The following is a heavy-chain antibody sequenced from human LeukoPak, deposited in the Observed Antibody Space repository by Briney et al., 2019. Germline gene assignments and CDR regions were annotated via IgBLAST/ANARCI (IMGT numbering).Heavy chain of an antibody. CDR3: ARDSVVVPADYYYGMDV. J-gene: IGHJ6*02. D-gene: IGHD2-2*01. V-gene: IGHV4-34*01. CDR2: INHSGST. CDR1: GGSFSGYY. Sequence: SETLSLTCAVYGGSFSGYYWSWIRQPPGKGLEWIGEINHSGSTNYNPSLKSRVTISVDTSKNQLSLKLSSVTAADTAVYYCARDSVVVPADYYYGMDVWGQGTTVTVSS.